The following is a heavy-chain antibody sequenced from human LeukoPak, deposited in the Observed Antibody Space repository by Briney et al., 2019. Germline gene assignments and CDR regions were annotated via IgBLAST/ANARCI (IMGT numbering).Heavy chain of an antibody. D-gene: IGHD2-2*01. CDR2: ISSNGGST. J-gene: IGHJ4*02. CDR1: GFTFSSYA. CDR3: ARSSTTSCYDF. Sequence: GESLKISCAASGFTFSSYAMHWVRQAPGKGLEYVSAISSNGGSTYYANSVKGRFTISRDNSKNTLYLQMGSLRGEDMAVYYCARSSTTSCYDFWGRGTLVTVSS. V-gene: IGHV3-64*01.